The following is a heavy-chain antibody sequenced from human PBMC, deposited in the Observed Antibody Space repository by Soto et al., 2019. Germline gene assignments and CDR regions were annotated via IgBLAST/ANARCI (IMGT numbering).Heavy chain of an antibody. CDR2: IKSKPDSGTT. Sequence: EMQLGESGGGLVKPGGSLRLSCAVSGYAFDVAWMNWVRQAPGKGLEWVGHIKSKPDSGTTGYAAPVKGRFTISRDDSTSTLYLQMNSLRTEDTGVYYCTTGRLDYYGNSYMDLWGKGTTVTVSS. CDR3: TTGRLDYYGNSYMDL. D-gene: IGHD3-22*01. V-gene: IGHV3-15*01. CDR1: GYAFDVAW. J-gene: IGHJ6*03.